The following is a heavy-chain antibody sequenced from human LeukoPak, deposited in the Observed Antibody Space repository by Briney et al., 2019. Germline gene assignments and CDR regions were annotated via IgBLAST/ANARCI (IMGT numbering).Heavy chain of an antibody. CDR2: ISGSGGST. Sequence: PGGSLRLSCAASGFTFSSYAMSWVRQAPGKGLEWVSAISGSGGSTYYADSVKGRFTISRDNSKNTLYLQMNSLRAEDTAVYYCAKPNNWNDYYYYSMDVWGKGTTVTISS. CDR3: AKPNNWNDYYYYSMDV. V-gene: IGHV3-23*01. D-gene: IGHD1-1*01. J-gene: IGHJ6*03. CDR1: GFTFSSYA.